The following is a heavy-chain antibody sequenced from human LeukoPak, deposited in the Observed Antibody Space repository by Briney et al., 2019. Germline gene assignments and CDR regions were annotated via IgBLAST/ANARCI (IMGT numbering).Heavy chain of an antibody. CDR2: ISSGGGTT. D-gene: IGHD3-22*01. V-gene: IGHV3-11*01. CDR3: GRDRGRRGITMTSDAFDI. CDR1: GFTFSNYY. Sequence: GGSLRLSCAASGFTFSNYYMSWIRQAPGKGLEWVSYISSGGGTTSYADSVKGRFTISRDNAKNSLYLQMNSLRAEDTAVYYCGRDRGRRGITMTSDAFDIWGQGTMVTVSS. J-gene: IGHJ3*02.